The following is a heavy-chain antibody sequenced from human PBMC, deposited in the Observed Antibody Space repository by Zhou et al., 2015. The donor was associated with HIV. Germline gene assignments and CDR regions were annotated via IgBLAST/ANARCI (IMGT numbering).Heavy chain of an antibody. D-gene: IGHD3-22*01. CDR3: ARGSYVRYDSSGYYRHGFDY. V-gene: IGHV1-69*01. CDR2: IIPIFGTA. CDR1: GGTFSSYA. J-gene: IGHJ4*02. Sequence: QVQLVQSGAEVKKPGSSVKVSCKASGGTFSSYAISWVRQAPGQGLEWMGGIIPIFGTANYAQKFQGRVTITADESTSTAYMELSSLRSEDTAVYYCARGSYVRYDSSGYYRHGFDYWGQGTLVTVSS.